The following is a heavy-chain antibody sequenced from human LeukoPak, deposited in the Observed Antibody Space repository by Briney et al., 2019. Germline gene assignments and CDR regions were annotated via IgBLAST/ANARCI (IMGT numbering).Heavy chain of an antibody. J-gene: IGHJ4*02. CDR3: AREGGGGRYSGYFDS. V-gene: IGHV1-18*01. Sequence: ASVKVSCKASGYTFTSYGISWVRQAPGQGLEWMGWISAYNGNTNYAQKLQGRVTMTTDTSTSTAYMELRSLRSDDTAVYYCAREGGGGRYSGYFDSWGQGTLVTVSS. CDR1: GYTFTSYG. CDR2: ISAYNGNT. D-gene: IGHD6-19*01.